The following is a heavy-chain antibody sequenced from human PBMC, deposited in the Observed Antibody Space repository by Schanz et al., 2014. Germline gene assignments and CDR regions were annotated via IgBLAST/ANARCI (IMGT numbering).Heavy chain of an antibody. J-gene: IGHJ5*02. Sequence: QVQLVQSGAEVEKPGASVTVSCKASGYMYTSHFLHWVRQAPGQGFEWMGRINPSSGGTNYAQNFQGRVTMTKDTSINTVYMELSTLTSDDTAVYYCARESVSRTRLFDPWGQGTLVTVSS. CDR3: ARESVSRTRLFDP. V-gene: IGHV1-2*06. CDR1: GYMYTSHF. D-gene: IGHD3-3*01. CDR2: INPSSGGT.